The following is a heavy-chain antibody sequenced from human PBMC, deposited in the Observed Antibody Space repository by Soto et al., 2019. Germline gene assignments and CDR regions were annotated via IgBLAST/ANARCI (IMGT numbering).Heavy chain of an antibody. J-gene: IGHJ3*02. CDR2: IRPSGGST. CDR3: ARQRIEAAFDAFDI. V-gene: IGHV1-46*01. Sequence: ASVKVSCKASGYTFTSYYMHWVRQAPGQGLEWMGIIRPSGGSTTYAQKFQGQVTIPADKSNTTAYLQWSGLKASDTSMYYCARQRIEAAFDAFDIWGQGTMVTVSS. CDR1: GYTFTSYY. D-gene: IGHD6-13*01.